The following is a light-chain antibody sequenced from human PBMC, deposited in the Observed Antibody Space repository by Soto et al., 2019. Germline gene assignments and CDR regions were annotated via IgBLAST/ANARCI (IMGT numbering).Light chain of an antibody. V-gene: IGKV2-28*01. Sequence: DIVMTQSPLSLPVTPGEPASIPCTSSQSLLHSNGDNYLDWFLQKPGQSPQLLIYLGSNRASGVPDRFSRSGTGTDVTLIISRVEAEDVGVYYCMQALQAQYTFGQGSQLEMK. CDR2: LGS. CDR3: MQALQAQYT. CDR1: QSLLHSNGDNY. J-gene: IGKJ2*01.